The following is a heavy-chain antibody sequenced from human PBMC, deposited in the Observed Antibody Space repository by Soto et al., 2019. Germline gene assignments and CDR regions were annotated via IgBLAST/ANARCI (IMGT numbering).Heavy chain of an antibody. CDR1: GFTFSSYG. CDR3: AKGGPPLDY. J-gene: IGHJ4*02. Sequence: QVQLVESGGGVVQPGRSLRLSCAASGFTFSSYGMHWVRQAPGKGLEWVAVISYDGSNKYYADSVKGRFTISSDNSKNTLYLQMNSLRAEDTAVYYCAKGGPPLDYWGQGTLVTVSS. V-gene: IGHV3-30*18. CDR2: ISYDGSNK.